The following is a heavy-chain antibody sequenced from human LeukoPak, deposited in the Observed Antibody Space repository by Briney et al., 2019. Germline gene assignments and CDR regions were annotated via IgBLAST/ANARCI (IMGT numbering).Heavy chain of an antibody. CDR2: MNPNSGNT. CDR1: GYPFISYD. J-gene: IGHJ4*02. D-gene: IGHD3-22*01. Sequence: ASVKVSCKASGYPFISYDINWVRQATGQGLEWMGWMNPNSGNTGYAQKFQGRVTMTRNTSISTAYMELSSLRSEDTAVYYCASGWDYYDSSGSTPYWGQGTLVTVSS. CDR3: ASGWDYYDSSGSTPY. V-gene: IGHV1-8*01.